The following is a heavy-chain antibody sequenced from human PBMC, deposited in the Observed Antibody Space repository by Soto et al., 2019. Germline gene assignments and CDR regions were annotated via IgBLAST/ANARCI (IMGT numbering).Heavy chain of an antibody. CDR1: GFTFSSYA. V-gene: IGHV3-23*01. CDR2: ISGSGGST. D-gene: IGHD6-6*01. Sequence: EVQLLESGGGLVQPGGSLRLSCAASGFTFSSYAMSWVRQAPGKGLEWVSAISGSGGSTYYADSVKGRFTISRDNSKNTLDLQMNSLRAEDTAVYYCAKDNTEQLGFDPWGQGTLVTVSS. J-gene: IGHJ5*02. CDR3: AKDNTEQLGFDP.